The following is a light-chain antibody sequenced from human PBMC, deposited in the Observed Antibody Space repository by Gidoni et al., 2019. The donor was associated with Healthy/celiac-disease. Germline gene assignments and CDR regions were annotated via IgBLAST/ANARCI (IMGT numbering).Light chain of an antibody. V-gene: IGKV3-15*01. CDR2: GAS. CDR3: QQYNNWPPFT. CDR1: QSVSSN. J-gene: IGKJ3*01. Sequence: EIVMTQSPATLSVSPGERATLSCRASQSVSSNLAWYQQKPGQVPRLLIDGASTRATGIPARFRGSGSGTEFTLTISSLQSEDFAVYYCQQYNNWPPFTFGPGTKVDIK.